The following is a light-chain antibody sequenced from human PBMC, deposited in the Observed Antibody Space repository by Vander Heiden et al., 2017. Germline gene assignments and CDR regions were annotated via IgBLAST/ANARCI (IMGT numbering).Light chain of an antibody. J-gene: IGKJ1*01. CDR2: GAS. CDR1: QGITTY. CDR3: QQSYSSPRT. V-gene: IGKV1-39*01. Sequence: DVQMTQSPSSLSASVGDRVTITCRASQGITTYINWYQQKPGKAPKVLIYGASSLQSGVPSRFSGSGSGTDFTLTISSLQPEDSASYYCQQSYSSPRTFGQGTKVEIK.